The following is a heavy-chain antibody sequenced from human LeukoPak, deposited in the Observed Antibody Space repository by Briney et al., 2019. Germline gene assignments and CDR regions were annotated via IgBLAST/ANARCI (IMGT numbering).Heavy chain of an antibody. CDR2: ISSSGSTI. CDR3: ARRHIVATTLDY. D-gene: IGHD5-12*01. V-gene: IGHV3-11*01. Sequence: GGPLRLSCAASGFTFSDYYMSWIRQAPGKGLEWVSYISSSGSTIYYADSVKGRFTISRDNAKNSLYLQMNSLRAEDTAVYYCARRHIVATTLDYWGQGTLVTVSS. J-gene: IGHJ4*02. CDR1: GFTFSDYY.